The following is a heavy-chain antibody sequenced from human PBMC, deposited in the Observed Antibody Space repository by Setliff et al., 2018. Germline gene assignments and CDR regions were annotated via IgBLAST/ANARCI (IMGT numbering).Heavy chain of an antibody. J-gene: IGHJ4*02. CDR3: ARTCSGSGCYAGLES. CDR1: GFTFSTYR. D-gene: IGHD2-15*01. V-gene: IGHV3-33*08. CDR2: IWDDGVKK. Sequence: GGSLRLSCAASGFTFSTYRMHWVRQAPGKGLEWVAVIWDDGVKKYHADSVKGRFTISRDNSKNTLYLQMNSLRPEDTAVYYCARTCSGSGCYAGLESWGQGTPVTVSA.